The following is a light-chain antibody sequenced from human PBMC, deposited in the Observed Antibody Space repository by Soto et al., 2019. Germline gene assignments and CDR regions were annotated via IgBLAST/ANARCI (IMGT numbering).Light chain of an antibody. CDR2: DVS. J-gene: IGLJ1*01. CDR1: NNDVDGYRR. CDR3: CSYAGSYTHYV. Sequence: QPALALPRSVSGSPGQSVTHSCTGTNNDVDGYRRLSGCQQHPTEAPKLMLYDVSMRPSEVLDSLSGSHSGNSAQLTTSALHAEDDADYCCCSYAGSYTHYVFGTGSKVTVL. V-gene: IGLV2-11*01.